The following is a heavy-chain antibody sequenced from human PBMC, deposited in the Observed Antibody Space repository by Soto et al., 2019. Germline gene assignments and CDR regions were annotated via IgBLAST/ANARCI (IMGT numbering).Heavy chain of an antibody. Sequence: SETLSLTCTVSGGSISSSSYYWGWIRQPPGKGLEWIGSIYYSGSTYYNPSLKIRVTISVDTSKNQFSLKLSSVTAPDTAVYYCARIRGSWYPLYYYYGMDVWGQGTTVTVSS. D-gene: IGHD6-13*01. CDR2: IYYSGST. V-gene: IGHV4-39*01. J-gene: IGHJ6*02. CDR1: GGSISSSSYY. CDR3: ARIRGSWYPLYYYYGMDV.